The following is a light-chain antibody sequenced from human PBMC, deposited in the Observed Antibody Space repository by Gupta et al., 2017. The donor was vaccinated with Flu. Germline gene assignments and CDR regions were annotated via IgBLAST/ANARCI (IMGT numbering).Light chain of an antibody. CDR2: EVS. CDR3: SSYTSSSTYV. CDR1: SSDIGGYNY. J-gene: IGLJ1*01. Sequence: QSALTQPASVSGSPGQSITISCTGTSSDIGGYNYVSWYQQHPGKAPKLMMYEVSHRPSGVSNRFSDSKSGTTNVLTISGLQAEDEADDYCSSYTSSSTYVLGTGNKVTVL. V-gene: IGLV2-14*01.